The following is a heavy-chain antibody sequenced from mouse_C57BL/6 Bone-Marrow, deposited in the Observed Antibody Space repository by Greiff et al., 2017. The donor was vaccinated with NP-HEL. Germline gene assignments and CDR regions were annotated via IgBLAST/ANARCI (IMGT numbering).Heavy chain of an antibody. J-gene: IGHJ2*01. D-gene: IGHD1-1*01. Sequence: QVQLQQPGAELVKPGASVKLSCKASGYTFTSYWMQWVKQRPGQGLEWIGEIDPSDSYTNYNQKFKGKATLTVDTSSSTAYMQLSSLTSEDSAVYYCARSPGSSYEGDFDYWGQGTTLTVSS. CDR3: ARSPGSSYEGDFDY. CDR1: GYTFTSYW. CDR2: IDPSDSYT. V-gene: IGHV1-50*01.